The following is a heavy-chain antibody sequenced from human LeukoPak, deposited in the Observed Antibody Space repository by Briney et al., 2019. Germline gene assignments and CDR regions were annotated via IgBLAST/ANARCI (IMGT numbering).Heavy chain of an antibody. CDR1: GYTFTSYY. CDR3: ATLNHYYDSSGYYYTRNDAFDI. J-gene: IGHJ3*02. Sequence: GASVKVSCKASGYTFTSYYMHWVRQAPGQGLEWMGIINPSGGSTRYAQKFQGRVTMTRDMSTSTVYMELSSLRSEDTAVYYCATLNHYYDSSGYYYTRNDAFDIWGQGTMVTVSS. D-gene: IGHD3-22*01. V-gene: IGHV1-46*01. CDR2: INPSGGST.